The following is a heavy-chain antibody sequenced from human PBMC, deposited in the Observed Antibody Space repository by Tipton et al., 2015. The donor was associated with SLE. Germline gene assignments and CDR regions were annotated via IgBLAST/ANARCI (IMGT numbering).Heavy chain of an antibody. CDR3: ARVEYYEHAFDI. J-gene: IGHJ3*02. CDR2: IYHSGST. CDR1: GGPISSSNW. Sequence: TLSLTCAVSGGPISSSNWWSWVRQPPGKGLEWIGEIYHSGSTNYNPSLKSRVTISVDTSKNQFSLKLSSVTAADTAVYYCARVEYYEHAFDIWGQGTMVTVSS. V-gene: IGHV4-4*02. D-gene: IGHD3-22*01.